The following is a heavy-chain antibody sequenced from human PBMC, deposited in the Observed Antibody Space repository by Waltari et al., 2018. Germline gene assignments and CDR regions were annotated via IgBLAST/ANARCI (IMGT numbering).Heavy chain of an antibody. D-gene: IGHD1-26*01. CDR3: AKDGNRGSRSLDP. Sequence: EVQVVESGGGLVQPGGSLRLSCAASGFTFSAYWMHWVRQVPGKGLLGISRINPDGSETNYADSGKGRFTISRDNAKNTVFLEMSSLKAEDTAIYYCAKDGNRGSRSLDPWGQGTLVTVSS. CDR1: GFTFSAYW. J-gene: IGHJ5*02. CDR2: INPDGSET. V-gene: IGHV3-74*01.